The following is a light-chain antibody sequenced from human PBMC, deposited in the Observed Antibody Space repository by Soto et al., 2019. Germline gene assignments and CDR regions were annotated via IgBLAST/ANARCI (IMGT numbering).Light chain of an antibody. V-gene: IGKV3-20*01. J-gene: IGKJ5*01. Sequence: EIVLTQSPGTLSLSPGERATLSCRAIQRVSSTYLAWYQQKPGQPPRLHIYGAFSRATGIPDRFSGSGSGTDFTLTITRLESEDFAVYYCQQYGSSPVTFGQGTRLDIK. CDR3: QQYGSSPVT. CDR1: QRVSSTY. CDR2: GAF.